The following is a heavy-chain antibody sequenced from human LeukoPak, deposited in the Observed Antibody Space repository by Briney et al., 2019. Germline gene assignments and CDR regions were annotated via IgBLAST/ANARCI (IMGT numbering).Heavy chain of an antibody. V-gene: IGHV3-30*03. D-gene: IGHD6-13*01. J-gene: IGHJ4*02. Sequence: PGGSLRLSCAASGFTFSSYGMHWVRQAPGKGLEWVAVISYDGSNKYYADSVKGRFTISRDNSKNTLYLQMNSPRTEDTAVYYCARTVAAAGPMDYWGQGTLVTVSS. CDR2: ISYDGSNK. CDR1: GFTFSSYG. CDR3: ARTVAAAGPMDY.